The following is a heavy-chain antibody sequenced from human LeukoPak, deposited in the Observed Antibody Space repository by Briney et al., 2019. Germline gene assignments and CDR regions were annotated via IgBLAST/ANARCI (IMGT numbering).Heavy chain of an antibody. CDR3: VRGVPKTSYYYYYMDV. J-gene: IGHJ6*03. Sequence: ADSVKGRFTISRGNAKNSLYLQMYSLRAEDTAVYYCVRGVPKTSYYYYYMDVWGKGTTVTVSS. V-gene: IGHV3-48*01. D-gene: IGHD4-11*01.